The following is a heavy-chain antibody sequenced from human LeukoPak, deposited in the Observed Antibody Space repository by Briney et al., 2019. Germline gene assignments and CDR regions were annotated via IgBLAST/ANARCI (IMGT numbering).Heavy chain of an antibody. Sequence: SETLSLTCTVSGGSISSYYWSWIRQPAGKGLEWIGRIYTSGSTNYNPSLKSRVTISVDTSKNQFSLKLSSVTAADTAVYYCARTGHNWNYVDYYYYYMDVWGKGTTVTVSS. CDR1: GGSISSYY. V-gene: IGHV4-4*07. CDR3: ARTGHNWNYVDYYYYYMDV. D-gene: IGHD1-7*01. J-gene: IGHJ6*03. CDR2: IYTSGST.